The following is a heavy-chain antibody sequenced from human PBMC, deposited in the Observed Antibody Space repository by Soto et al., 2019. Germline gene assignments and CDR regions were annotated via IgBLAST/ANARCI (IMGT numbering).Heavy chain of an antibody. V-gene: IGHV3-23*01. CDR1: GFTFSSYA. J-gene: IGHJ3*02. Sequence: PGGSLRLSCAASGFTFSSYAMSWVRQAPGKGLEWVSAISGSGGSTYYADSVKGRFTISRDNSKNTLYLQMNSLRAEDTAVYYCAKPSYYYDSSRPGAFDIWGQGTMVTVSS. CDR3: AKPSYYYDSSRPGAFDI. CDR2: ISGSGGST. D-gene: IGHD3-22*01.